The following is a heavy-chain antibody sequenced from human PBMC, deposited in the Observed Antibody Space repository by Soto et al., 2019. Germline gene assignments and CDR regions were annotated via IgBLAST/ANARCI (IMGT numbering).Heavy chain of an antibody. Sequence: PSETLSLTCAVSGGSISSGGYSWSWIRQPPGKGLEWIGYIYHSGSTYYNPSLKSRVTISVDRSKNQFSLKLSSVTAADTAVYYCARVLGRWYIFDYWGQGTLVTVSS. J-gene: IGHJ4*02. D-gene: IGHD2-15*01. CDR3: ARVLGRWYIFDY. V-gene: IGHV4-30-2*01. CDR1: GGSISSGGYS. CDR2: IYHSGST.